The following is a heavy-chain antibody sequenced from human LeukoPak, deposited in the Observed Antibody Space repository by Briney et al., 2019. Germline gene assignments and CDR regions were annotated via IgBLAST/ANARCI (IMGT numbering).Heavy chain of an antibody. V-gene: IGHV3-23*01. CDR3: AKDSGSFDY. D-gene: IGHD1-26*01. CDR1: GFPYSAYA. J-gene: IGHJ4*02. CDR2: ISDSGTNK. Sequence: GGSLRLSCAASGFPYSAYAMARAPQAPGKGLELVSAISDSGTNKYYTDSVRGRFTVSRDNSKNTLYLQMIRLRAEDTAVYYCAKDSGSFDYWGQGILVTVSS.